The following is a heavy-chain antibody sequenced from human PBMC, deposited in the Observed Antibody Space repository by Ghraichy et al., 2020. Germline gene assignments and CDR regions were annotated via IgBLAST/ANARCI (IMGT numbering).Heavy chain of an antibody. Sequence: LSLTCAASGFTFSSYSMNWVRQAPGKGLECVSSISSSSSYIYYADSVKGRFTISRDNAKNSLYLQMNSLRAEDTAVYYCARDGGERYCSSTSCLYYDFWRGYYGAVDIWGQGTMVTVSS. J-gene: IGHJ3*02. CDR2: ISSSSSYI. V-gene: IGHV3-21*01. D-gene: IGHD3-3*01. CDR1: GFTFSSYS. CDR3: ARDGGERYCSSTSCLYYDFWRGYYGAVDI.